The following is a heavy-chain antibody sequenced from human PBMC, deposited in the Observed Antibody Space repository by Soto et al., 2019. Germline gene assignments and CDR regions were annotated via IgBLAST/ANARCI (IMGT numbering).Heavy chain of an antibody. CDR2: IFSNDAK. CDR3: ARIRGWGWLGPNDY. V-gene: IGHV2-26*01. Sequence: QVTLKESGPVLVKPPEPLTLTCTVSGFSLSTARLSVSWIRQPPGKALEWLAHIFSNDAKSYSASLKNRLTISKDTSKSQVGLTMTKMDPVDTATYYWARIRGWGWLGPNDYWGQGTLVTVSS. D-gene: IGHD3-10*01. CDR1: GFSLSTARLS. J-gene: IGHJ4*02.